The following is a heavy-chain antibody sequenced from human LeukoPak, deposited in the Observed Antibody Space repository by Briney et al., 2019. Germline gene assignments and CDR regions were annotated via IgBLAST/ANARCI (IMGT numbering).Heavy chain of an antibody. V-gene: IGHV4-39*07. J-gene: IGHJ5*02. CDR1: GGSISSSSYY. D-gene: IGHD3-22*01. Sequence: SETLSLTCTVSGGSISSSSYYWSWIRQPPGKGLEWIGSIYYSGSTYYNPSLKSRVTISVNTSNNQFSLKLSSVTAADTAVYYCAGPSGYYDSSGYANWFDPWGQGTLVTVSS. CDR3: AGPSGYYDSSGYANWFDP. CDR2: IYYSGST.